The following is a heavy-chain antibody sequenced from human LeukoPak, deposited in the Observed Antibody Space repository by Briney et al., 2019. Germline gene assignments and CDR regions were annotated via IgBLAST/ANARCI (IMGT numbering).Heavy chain of an antibody. J-gene: IGHJ4*02. CDR3: ARDQYSGSLDY. D-gene: IGHD1-26*01. Sequence: PSETLSLTCTVSGGSISSYYWTWIRQPAGKGLEWIGRFYSTGSTNYNPSLKSRVTMSVDTSKNQFSLKLSSVTAADTAVYYCARDQYSGSLDYWGQGALVTVSS. V-gene: IGHV4-4*07. CDR2: FYSTGST. CDR1: GGSISSYY.